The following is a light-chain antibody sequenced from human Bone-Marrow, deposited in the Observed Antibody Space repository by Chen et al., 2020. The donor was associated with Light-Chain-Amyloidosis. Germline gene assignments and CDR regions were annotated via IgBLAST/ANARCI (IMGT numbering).Light chain of an antibody. CDR1: SSDVGSYNL. Sequence: QSALTQPASVSGSPGQSITISCTETSSDVGSYNLVSWYQQHPDKAPKLMIYEDNIRPSGVSSRFSGSKSGSTASLTISGRQAEDQADYYCCSYGGRGSLDVVFGGGTKLTVL. CDR3: CSYGGRGSLDVV. J-gene: IGLJ2*01. CDR2: EDN. V-gene: IGLV2-23*01.